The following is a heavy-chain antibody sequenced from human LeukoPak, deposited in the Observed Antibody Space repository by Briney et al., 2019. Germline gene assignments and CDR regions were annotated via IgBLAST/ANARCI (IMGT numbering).Heavy chain of an antibody. CDR1: GGSFSGYY. D-gene: IGHD1-26*01. J-gene: IGHJ6*03. V-gene: IGHV4-34*01. Sequence: SETLSLTCAVYGGSFSGYYWSWIRQPPGKGREWIGEINHSGSPNYNPSLKSRVTISVDKSKNQFSLKLSSVTAADTAVYYCARASRGGSYYYYYMDVWGKGTTVTVSS. CDR2: INHSGSP. CDR3: ARASRGGSYYYYYMDV.